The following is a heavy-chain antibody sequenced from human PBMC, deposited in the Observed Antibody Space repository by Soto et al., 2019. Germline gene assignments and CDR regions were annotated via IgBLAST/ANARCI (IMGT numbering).Heavy chain of an antibody. CDR3: ARDWILRLGGLKSPWFDP. CDR2: IIPIFGTA. J-gene: IGHJ5*02. CDR1: GGTFSSYA. Sequence: QVQLVQSGAEVKKPGSSVKVSCKASGGTFSSYAISWVRQAPGQGLEWMGGIIPIFGTANYAQKFQGRVTITADESTSTAYMELSSLRSEDTAVYYCARDWILRLGGLKSPWFDPWGQGTLVTVSS. V-gene: IGHV1-69*01. D-gene: IGHD3-16*01.